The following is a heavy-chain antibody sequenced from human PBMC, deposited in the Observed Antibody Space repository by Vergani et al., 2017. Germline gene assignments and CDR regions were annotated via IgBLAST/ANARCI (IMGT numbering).Heavy chain of an antibody. D-gene: IGHD3-10*01. J-gene: IGHJ6*02. CDR1: GGSISSYY. CDR3: ARSFGFGEYYYYGMDV. CDR2: IYYSGST. V-gene: IGHV4-59*01. Sequence: QVQLQESGPGLVKPSETLSLTCTVSGGSISSYYWSWIRQPPGKGLECIGYIYYSGSTNYNPSLKSRVTISVDTSKNQFSLKLSSVTAADTAVYYCARSFGFGEYYYYGMDVWGQGTTVTVSS.